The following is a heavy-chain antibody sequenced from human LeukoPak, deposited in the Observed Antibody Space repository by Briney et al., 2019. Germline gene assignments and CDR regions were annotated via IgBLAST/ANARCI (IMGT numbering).Heavy chain of an antibody. D-gene: IGHD6-19*01. CDR3: ARVVAVAVIYYFHY. CDR2: IYYSGST. V-gene: IGHV4-59*01. CDR1: GGSISSYY. J-gene: IGHJ4*02. Sequence: PSETLSLTCTDSGGSISSYYWSWIRQPPGRGLEGIGYIYYSGSTNYNPSLKSRVTISVDTSKNQFSLKLSSVTAADTAVYYCARVVAVAVIYYFHYWGQGTLVTVSS.